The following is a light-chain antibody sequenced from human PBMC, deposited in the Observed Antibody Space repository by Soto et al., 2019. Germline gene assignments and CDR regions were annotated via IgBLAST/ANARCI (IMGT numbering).Light chain of an antibody. CDR1: SGSVSANYS. CDR3: VLYMGSGICV. CDR2: NTN. J-gene: IGLJ3*02. V-gene: IGLV8-61*01. Sequence: QAVVTQEASLSVSPGTTVTLTFGLSSGSVSANYSPSWYQQTPGQAPRTLIYNTNTRSSGVPDRFSGSILGNKAALTITGAQADDESDYYCVLYMGSGICVFGGGTQVTVL.